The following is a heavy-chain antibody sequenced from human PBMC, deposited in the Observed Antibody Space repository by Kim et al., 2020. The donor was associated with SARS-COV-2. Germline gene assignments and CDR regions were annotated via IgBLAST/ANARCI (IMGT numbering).Heavy chain of an antibody. CDR1: GLSFSTYT. Sequence: GGSLRLSCAASGLSFSTYTMNWVRQAPGKGLEWVSGMSGSTGQTYYRDSVKGRFIISRDNSKNTLFLQMNSLTADDTALYYCVKSHRSDCFDIWGQGTMVTVSS. J-gene: IGHJ3*02. V-gene: IGHV3-23*01. CDR3: VKSHRSDCFDI. D-gene: IGHD2-21*01. CDR2: MSGSTGQT.